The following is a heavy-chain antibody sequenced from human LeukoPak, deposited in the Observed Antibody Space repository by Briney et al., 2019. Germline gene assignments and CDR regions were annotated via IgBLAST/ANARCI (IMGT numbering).Heavy chain of an antibody. V-gene: IGHV3-7*04. Sequence: GGSLRLSCAASGFNFNSYWMSWVRQAPGKGLECVANIKQDGSEIYFVDSVKGQFTISRDNAKSSLYLQMNSLRGEDTAVYYCARARYGSGGHFFDFWGQGALVTVSS. CDR2: IKQDGSEI. D-gene: IGHD3-10*01. CDR1: GFNFNSYW. J-gene: IGHJ4*02. CDR3: ARARYGSGGHFFDF.